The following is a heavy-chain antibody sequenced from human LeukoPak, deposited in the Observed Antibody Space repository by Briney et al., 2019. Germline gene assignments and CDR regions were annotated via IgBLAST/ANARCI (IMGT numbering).Heavy chain of an antibody. CDR1: GGTFSSYA. V-gene: IGHV1-69*04. J-gene: IGHJ4*02. Sequence: SVTVSCTASGGTFSSYAISWVRQAPGQGLEWMGRIIPILGIANYAQKFQGRVTITADKSTSTAYMELSSLRSEDTAVYYCARGYGDYPVDYWGQGTLVTVSS. CDR2: IIPILGIA. CDR3: ARGYGDYPVDY. D-gene: IGHD4-17*01.